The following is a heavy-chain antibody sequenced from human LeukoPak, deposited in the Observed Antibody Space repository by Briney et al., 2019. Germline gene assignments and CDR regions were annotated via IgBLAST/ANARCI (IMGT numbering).Heavy chain of an antibody. Sequence: SETLSLTCTVSGGSISSYYWTWIRQPPGKGLEWIGYIYYSGSTNYNPSLKSRVTISVDTSKNQFSLKLSSVTAADTAVYYCARSIGPTGRYNWFDPWGQGTLVTVSS. J-gene: IGHJ5*02. CDR1: GGSISSYY. V-gene: IGHV4-59*01. D-gene: IGHD1-1*01. CDR3: ARSIGPTGRYNWFDP. CDR2: IYYSGST.